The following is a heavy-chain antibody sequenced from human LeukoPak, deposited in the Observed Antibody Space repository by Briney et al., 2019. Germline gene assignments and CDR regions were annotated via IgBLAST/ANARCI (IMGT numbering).Heavy chain of an antibody. CDR3: ATRGTGDFHH. D-gene: IGHD1-1*01. Sequence: KPSETLSLTCAVSGGSISSSYDQWVWIRQPPGKGLEWIGSIYYSGSSYNSPSLKSRVTISFDTSKNQFSLKLTSVTAADAAIYYCATRGTGDFHHWGQGTLVTVSS. J-gene: IGHJ4*02. CDR1: GGSISSSYDQ. CDR2: IYYSGSS. V-gene: IGHV4-39*01.